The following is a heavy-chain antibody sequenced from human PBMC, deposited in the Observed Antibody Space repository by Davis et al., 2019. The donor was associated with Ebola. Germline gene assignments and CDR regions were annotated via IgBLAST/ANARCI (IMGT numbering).Heavy chain of an antibody. CDR2: INWNGGST. V-gene: IGHV3-20*04. CDR3: ASHSSHYYYYGMDV. Sequence: GESLKISCAASGFTFSSYWMSWVRQAPGKGLEWVSGINWNGGSTGYADSVKGRFTISRDNAKNSLYLQMNSLRAEDTALYYCASHSSHYYYYGMDVWGQGTTVTVS. D-gene: IGHD3-22*01. CDR1: GFTFSSYW. J-gene: IGHJ6*02.